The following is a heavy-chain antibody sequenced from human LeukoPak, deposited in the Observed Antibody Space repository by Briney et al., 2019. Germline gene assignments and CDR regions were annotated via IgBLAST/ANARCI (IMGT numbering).Heavy chain of an antibody. Sequence: PSETLSLTCAVYRGSFSGYYWSWIRQPPGKGLEWIGEINHSGSTNYNPSLKSRVTISVDTSKNQFSLKLSSVTAADTAVYYCARRRSSRGFDYWGKGTLVTVSS. V-gene: IGHV4-34*01. J-gene: IGHJ4*02. CDR3: ARRRSSRGFDY. D-gene: IGHD1-26*01. CDR2: INHSGST. CDR1: RGSFSGYY.